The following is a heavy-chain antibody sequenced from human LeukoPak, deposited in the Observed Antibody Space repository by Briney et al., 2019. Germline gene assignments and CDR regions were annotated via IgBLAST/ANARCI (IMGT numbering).Heavy chain of an antibody. Sequence: SETLSLTCTVSGGSISRYYWSWIRQPPGKGLEWIGHIYYSGSSSGSTKYNPSLMSRVTISVDTSKNQFSLKLSSVTAADAAVYYCASLTGYSSGWPPVYWGQGTLVTVSS. J-gene: IGHJ4*01. V-gene: IGHV4-59*08. CDR1: GGSISRYY. CDR3: ASLTGYSSGWPPVY. CDR2: IYYSGSSSGST. D-gene: IGHD6-19*01.